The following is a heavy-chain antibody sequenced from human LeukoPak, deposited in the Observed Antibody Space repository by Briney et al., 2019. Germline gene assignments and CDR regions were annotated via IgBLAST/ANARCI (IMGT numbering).Heavy chain of an antibody. Sequence: SETLSLTCTVSGGSISRYYWSWIRQPPGKGLVWIGYFYSSGSPNYNPSLKSRVTISGDTSKNQFSLKLTSVAAADTAVYYCAGQGVWGQGTLVTVSS. D-gene: IGHD2-8*01. V-gene: IGHV4-59*01. J-gene: IGHJ4*02. CDR2: FYSSGSP. CDR1: GGSISRYY. CDR3: AGQGV.